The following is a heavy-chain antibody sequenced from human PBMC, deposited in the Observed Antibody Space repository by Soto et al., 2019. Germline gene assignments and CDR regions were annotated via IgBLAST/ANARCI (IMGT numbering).Heavy chain of an antibody. V-gene: IGHV3-23*01. D-gene: IGHD1-20*01. CDR2: IIVSDAFI. CDR3: TRETVAGITGLDY. J-gene: IGHJ4*02. CDR1: GFNVGAFA. Sequence: EVQLLESGGDLVQPGGSLRLSCAASGFNVGAFAVNWVRQAPGKGLEWVSGIIVSDAFIYYADSVRGRFSISRDASENILYLQMNSLRVDDTALYYCTRETVAGITGLDYWGPGTLVTVSS.